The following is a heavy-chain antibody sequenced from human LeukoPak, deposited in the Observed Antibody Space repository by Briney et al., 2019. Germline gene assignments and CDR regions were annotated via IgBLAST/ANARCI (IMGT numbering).Heavy chain of an antibody. J-gene: IGHJ4*02. CDR3: AKLVYNYDY. V-gene: IGHV3-23*01. Sequence: PGGSLRLSCAASEFTFNDFAMTWVRQAPGKWLEWVSTINHSGGATYYADSVKGRFTISRDNSKNTLYLQMNSLTAEDTALYYCAKLVYNYDYWGQGTLVTVSS. CDR1: EFTFNDFA. D-gene: IGHD3-3*01. CDR2: INHSGGAT.